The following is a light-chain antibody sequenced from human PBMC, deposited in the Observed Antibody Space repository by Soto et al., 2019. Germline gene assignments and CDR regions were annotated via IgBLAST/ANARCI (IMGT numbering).Light chain of an antibody. CDR2: EVT. J-gene: IGLJ1*01. CDR3: SSYTRGNTYV. V-gene: IGLV2-14*01. Sequence: QSALTQPASVSGSPGQSITISCTGTSSDIGGYNSVSWYQQHPRKAPKLMIYEVTNRPSGISNHFSGSKSGNTASLTISGLQAEDEADYYCSSYTRGNTYVFGTGTKVTVL. CDR1: SSDIGGYNS.